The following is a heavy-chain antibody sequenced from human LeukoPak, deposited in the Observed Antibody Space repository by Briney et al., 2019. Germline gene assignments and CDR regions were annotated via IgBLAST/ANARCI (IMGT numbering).Heavy chain of an antibody. CDR2: ITYDGANE. V-gene: IGHV3-30*04. J-gene: IGHJ4*02. Sequence: GGSLRLSCAASGFTFGNFAMHCVRQASGKGLEWVAVITYDGANERYADTVKGRVSISRDNSKNILYLQMDSLTTESSAVYYLARGGLVVLTGFYYPFDKWGQGTLVTVSS. D-gene: IGHD3-9*01. CDR3: ARGGLVVLTGFYYPFDK. CDR1: GFTFGNFA.